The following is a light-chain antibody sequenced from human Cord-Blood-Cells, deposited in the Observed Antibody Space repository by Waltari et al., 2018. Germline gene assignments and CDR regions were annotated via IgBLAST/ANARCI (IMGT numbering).Light chain of an antibody. CDR2: AAS. J-gene: IGKJ1*01. V-gene: IGKV1-39*01. CDR3: QQSYSTPRT. Sequence: DIQMTQSPSSLSASVGDRVTITCRASQSISSYLNWYQQKPWKAPKLLIDAASSLQSGGPSKFSGSGSGTDFTLTSSSLQPEDVATYYCQQSYSTPRTFGQGTQVEIK. CDR1: QSISSY.